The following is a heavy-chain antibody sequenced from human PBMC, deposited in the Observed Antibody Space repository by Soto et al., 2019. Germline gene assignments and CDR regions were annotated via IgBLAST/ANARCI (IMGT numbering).Heavy chain of an antibody. J-gene: IGHJ4*02. V-gene: IGHV3-23*01. CDR3: AKELGITGAPSFDY. Sequence: GGSLRLSCAASGFTFSSYAMSWVRQAPGKGLEWVSAISGSGRSTYYADSVKGRFTISRDNSKNTLYLQMNSLRAEDTALYYCAKELGITGAPSFDYWGQGTLVTVSS. D-gene: IGHD1-20*01. CDR1: GFTFSSYA. CDR2: ISGSGRST.